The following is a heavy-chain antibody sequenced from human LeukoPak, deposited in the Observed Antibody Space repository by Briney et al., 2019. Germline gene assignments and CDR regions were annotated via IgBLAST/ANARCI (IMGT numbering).Heavy chain of an antibody. CDR3: ARHPEPYYTVTTFYDY. J-gene: IGHJ4*02. V-gene: IGHV4-39*01. D-gene: IGHD4-17*01. CDR1: GGSISSSSYY. CDR2: IYDSGST. Sequence: SETLSLTCTVSGGSISSSSYYWGWIRQPPGKGLEWIGSIYDSGSTYYNPSLKSRVTISVDTSKNQFSLKLSSVTAADTAVYYCARHPEPYYTVTTFYDYWGQRTLVTVSS.